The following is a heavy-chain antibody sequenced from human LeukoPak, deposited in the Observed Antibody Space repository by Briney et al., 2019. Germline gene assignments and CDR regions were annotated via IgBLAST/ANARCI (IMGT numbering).Heavy chain of an antibody. D-gene: IGHD2-2*02. CDR3: TRDRWVPIP. CDR2: ISSSGSTI. V-gene: IGHV3-48*03. Sequence: GGSLRLSCAASGFTFSSYEMNWVRQAPGKGLEWVSYISSSGSTIYYADSVNGRSTISREDSKSIAYLQMNSLKTEDTAVYSYTRDRWVPIPGGQGTLVTVSS. CDR1: GFTFSSYE. J-gene: IGHJ4*02.